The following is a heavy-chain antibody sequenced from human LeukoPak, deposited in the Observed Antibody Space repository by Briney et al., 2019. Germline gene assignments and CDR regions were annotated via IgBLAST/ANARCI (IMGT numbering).Heavy chain of an antibody. D-gene: IGHD3-3*01. CDR1: GYTFTSYG. Sequence: ASVKVSCTASGYTFTSYGISWVRQAPGQGLEWMGWISAYNGNTNYAQKLQGRVTMTTDTSTSTAYMELRSLRSDDTAVYYCATHYDFWSGSDPDAFDIWGQGTMVTVSS. CDR3: ATHYDFWSGSDPDAFDI. J-gene: IGHJ3*02. V-gene: IGHV1-18*01. CDR2: ISAYNGNT.